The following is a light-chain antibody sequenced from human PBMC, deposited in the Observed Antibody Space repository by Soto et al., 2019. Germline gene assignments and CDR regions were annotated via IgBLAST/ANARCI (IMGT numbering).Light chain of an antibody. CDR1: SSDIGGYKY. Sequence: SVLTQPSSLSGSPGQSITLSCTGNSSDIGGYKYVSWYQQHPGKAPKLMIYDVSNRPSGVSNRFSGSKSGNTATLTISGLQGEDEAEYYCSSYTGGSTYVFGTGTKVTVL. CDR3: SSYTGGSTYV. J-gene: IGLJ1*01. CDR2: DVS. V-gene: IGLV2-14*01.